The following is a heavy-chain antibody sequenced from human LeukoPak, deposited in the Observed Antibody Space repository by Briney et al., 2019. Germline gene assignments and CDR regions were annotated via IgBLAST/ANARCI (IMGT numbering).Heavy chain of an antibody. J-gene: IGHJ4*02. CDR1: GFTFSSYA. CDR3: AKDSYEYSSSSLFDY. D-gene: IGHD6-6*01. V-gene: IGHV3-23*01. Sequence: GGSPRLSCAASGFTFSSYAMSWVRQAPGKGLEWVSAISGSGGSTYYADSVKGRFTISRDNSKNTLYLQMNSLRAEDTAVYYCAKDSYEYSSSSLFDYWGQGTLVTVSS. CDR2: ISGSGGST.